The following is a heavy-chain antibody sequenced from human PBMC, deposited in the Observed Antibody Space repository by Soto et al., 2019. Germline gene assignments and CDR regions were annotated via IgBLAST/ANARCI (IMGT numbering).Heavy chain of an antibody. CDR2: IYYSVVT. CDR3: VRELAHGYAVNV. Sequence: SEPLSLTCSVSGAVVTSGENYCSWVLQPPGKCLEWLGYIYYSVVTSYTPSLKSRVTLSLDRPNNQVSLKLRSVTVFDTAVYIGVRELAHGYAVNVCGHGKLVA. D-gene: IGHD5-18*01. CDR1: GAVVTSGENY. V-gene: IGHV4-30-4*08. J-gene: IGHJ3*01.